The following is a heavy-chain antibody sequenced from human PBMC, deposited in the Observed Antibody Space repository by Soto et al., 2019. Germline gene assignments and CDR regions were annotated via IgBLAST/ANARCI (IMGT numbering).Heavy chain of an antibody. CDR2: FSWDGGST. J-gene: IGHJ4*02. Sequence: GSLRLSRAASGFTFDDYAMHWVRQAPGKGLEWVSLFSWDGGSTYYADSVKGRFTISRDNSKNSLYLQMNSLRAEDTALYYCAKGFPSFDYYDSSGYFDYWGQGTLVTVSS. CDR1: GFTFDDYA. V-gene: IGHV3-43D*03. D-gene: IGHD3-22*01. CDR3: AKGFPSFDYYDSSGYFDY.